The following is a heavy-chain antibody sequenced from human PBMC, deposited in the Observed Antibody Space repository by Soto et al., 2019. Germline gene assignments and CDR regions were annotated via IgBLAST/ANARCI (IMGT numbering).Heavy chain of an antibody. V-gene: IGHV4-59*01. J-gene: IGHJ6*02. Sequence: QVQVQESGPGLVKPSETLSLTCTVSGGSMSSYYWSWIRQPPGKGLEWIGCVHYSGSTNYNPSLKSRVTISVDTSKNQFSLKLNSVTAADTAVYYCASRLGRNYYGMDVWGQGTTVTVSS. CDR3: ASRLGRNYYGMDV. CDR2: VHYSGST. CDR1: GGSMSSYY. D-gene: IGHD1-26*01.